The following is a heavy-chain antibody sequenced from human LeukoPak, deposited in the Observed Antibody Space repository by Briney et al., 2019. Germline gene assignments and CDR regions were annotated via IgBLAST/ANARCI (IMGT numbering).Heavy chain of an antibody. D-gene: IGHD3-10*01. CDR2: IYYSGST. J-gene: IGHJ6*04. Sequence: SETLSLTCTVSGGSISTYYWNWIRQPPGKGLEWIGYIYYSGSTDYNPSLKSRVTISVDTSKNQFSLKLSSVTAADTAVYYCATSYYYASGSLWNGMDVWGKGTTVIVSS. CDR3: ATSYYYASGSLWNGMDV. CDR1: GGSISTYY. V-gene: IGHV4-59*01.